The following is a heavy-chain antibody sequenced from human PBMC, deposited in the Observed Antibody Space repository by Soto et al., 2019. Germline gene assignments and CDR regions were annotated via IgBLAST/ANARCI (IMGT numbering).Heavy chain of an antibody. Sequence: QVQLVESGGGVVQPGGSLTLSCAASGFTFNSYAMHWVRQAPGQGLEWVAVISFNGIDTYYADSVKGRVTISRDNSRNPVFLQITSLRTAATAVFYCGRDMERIRGPHHNSVGPGHWGQGNVVTVSS. CDR3: GRDMERIRGPHHNSVGPGH. D-gene: IGHD1-1*01. CDR1: GFTFNSYA. J-gene: IGHJ4*02. CDR2: ISFNGIDT. V-gene: IGHV3-30*04.